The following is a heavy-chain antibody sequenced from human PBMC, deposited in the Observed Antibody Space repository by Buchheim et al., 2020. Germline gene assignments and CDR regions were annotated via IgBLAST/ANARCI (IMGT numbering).Heavy chain of an antibody. CDR1: GFTFSSYA. Sequence: QVQLVESGGGVVQPGRSLRLSCAASGFTFSSYAMHWVRQAPGKGLEWVAVISYDGSNTYYADSVTGRFTISRDNSKNTLYLQMNSMRAEDTAVYYCARDGPFHCSSTSCSFDYWGQGTL. CDR2: ISYDGSNT. CDR3: ARDGPFHCSSTSCSFDY. D-gene: IGHD2-2*01. V-gene: IGHV3-30-3*01. J-gene: IGHJ4*02.